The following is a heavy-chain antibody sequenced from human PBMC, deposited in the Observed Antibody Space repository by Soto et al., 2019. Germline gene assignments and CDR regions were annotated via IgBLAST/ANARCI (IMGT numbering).Heavy chain of an antibody. J-gene: IGHJ5*02. CDR3: TRSGRQSANWFDP. CDR2: IIPMSGRP. D-gene: IGHD5-12*01. V-gene: IGHV1-69*06. Sequence: QVQLVQSGAEVKTPGSSVKVSCKASGGTFNSYSIDWVRQAPGQGFEWMGGIIPMSGRPNYAQRFQGRVTFSADKTPNTVYMEVNSLTHEVTAVYYCTRSGRQSANWFDPWGQGTLVTVSA. CDR1: GGTFNSYS.